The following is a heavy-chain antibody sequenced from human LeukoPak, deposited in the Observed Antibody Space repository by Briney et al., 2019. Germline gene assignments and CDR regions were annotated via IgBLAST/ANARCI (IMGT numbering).Heavy chain of an antibody. D-gene: IGHD1-26*01. CDR3: ARGGARSFDY. V-gene: IGHV4-59*12. Sequence: SETLSLTCTVSGGSISSYYWSWIRQPPGKGLEWIGYIYYSGSTNYNPSLKSRVTISVDRPKDQFSLKLSSVTAADTAVYYCARGGARSFDYWGQGTLVTVSS. CDR2: IYYSGST. CDR1: GGSISSYY. J-gene: IGHJ4*02.